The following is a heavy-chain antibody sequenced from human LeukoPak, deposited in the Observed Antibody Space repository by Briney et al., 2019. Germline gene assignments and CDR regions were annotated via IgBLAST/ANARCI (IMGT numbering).Heavy chain of an antibody. CDR3: ARGDDFSGDH. CDR1: GFTFSNFW. J-gene: IGHJ4*02. D-gene: IGHD1-1*01. Sequence: PGGSLRLSCAPSGFTFSNFWMSWVRQAPGRGLEWVANIHPEGNEKYHVESVKGRFTISRDNARNLLFLQMNGLRVEDTAVYYCARGDDFSGDHWGQGTLVTVSS. CDR2: IHPEGNEK. V-gene: IGHV3-7*04.